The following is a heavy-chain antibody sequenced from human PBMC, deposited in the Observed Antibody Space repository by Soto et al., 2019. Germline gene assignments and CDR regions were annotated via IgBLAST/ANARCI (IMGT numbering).Heavy chain of an antibody. J-gene: IGHJ3*02. CDR3: ASVLEWGTNLFDI. CDR1: GGSISSSSYY. V-gene: IGHV4-39*01. D-gene: IGHD3-3*01. CDR2: IYYSGST. Sequence: SETLSLTCTVSGGSISSSSYYWGWIRQPPGKGLEWIGSIYYSGSTYYNPSLKSRVTISVDTSKNQFSLKLSSVTAADTAVYYCASVLEWGTNLFDIWGQGTMVTVSS.